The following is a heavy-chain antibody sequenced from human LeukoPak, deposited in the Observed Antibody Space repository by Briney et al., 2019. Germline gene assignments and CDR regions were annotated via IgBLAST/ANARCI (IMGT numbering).Heavy chain of an antibody. D-gene: IGHD6-13*01. CDR1: GFTFSTYW. CDR3: ATPGSGIWCFDY. V-gene: IGHV3-7*01. Sequence: GGSLRLSCAASGFTFSTYWMSWVRQAPGKGLEWVASIKQDGSEKYYVDSVKGRFTISRDNAKNSVYLQMTSLRAEDTAVYYCATPGSGIWCFDYWGQGTLVTVYS. J-gene: IGHJ4*02. CDR2: IKQDGSEK.